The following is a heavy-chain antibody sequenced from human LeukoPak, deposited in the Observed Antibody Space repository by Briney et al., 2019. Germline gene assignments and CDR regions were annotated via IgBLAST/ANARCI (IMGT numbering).Heavy chain of an antibody. J-gene: IGHJ6*03. CDR3: ARRYYYYYYMDV. CDR2: MNPNSGNT. CDR1: GYTFTSYD. V-gene: IGHV1-8*01. Sequence: GASVKVACKAYGYTFTSYDINWVRQATGQGLEWMGWMNPNSGNTGYAQKFQGRVTMTRNTSISTAYIELSSLRSEDTAVYYCARRYYYYYYMDVWGKGTTVTVSS.